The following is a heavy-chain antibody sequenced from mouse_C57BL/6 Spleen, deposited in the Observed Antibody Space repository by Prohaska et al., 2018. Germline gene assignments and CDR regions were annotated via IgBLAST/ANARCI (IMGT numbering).Heavy chain of an antibody. CDR1: GYTFTSYW. CDR3: ARPGMDY. V-gene: IGHV1-59*01. Sequence: QVQLQQPGAELVRPGTSVKLSCKASGYTFTSYWMHWVKQRPGQGLEWIGVIDPSDSYTNYNQKFKGKATLTVDTSSSTAYMQLSSLTSEDSAVYYCARPGMDYWGQGTSVTVSS. CDR2: IDPSDSYT. J-gene: IGHJ4*01.